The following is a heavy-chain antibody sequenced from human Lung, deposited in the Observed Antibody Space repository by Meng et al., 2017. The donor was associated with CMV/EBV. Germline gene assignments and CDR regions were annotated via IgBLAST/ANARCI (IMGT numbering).Heavy chain of an antibody. CDR3: ARGFSQYSTQNFFDP. Sequence: SXAASGFTFSSYAMTWVRQAPGKGLEWVSSVSGSGSSTYYASSLRGRLTISRDNSKNTLFLQINSLTIADTAVYYCARGFSQYSTQNFFDPWGQGTXVTVSS. J-gene: IGHJ5*02. CDR1: GFTFSSYA. D-gene: IGHD6-13*01. CDR2: VSGSGSST. V-gene: IGHV3-23*01.